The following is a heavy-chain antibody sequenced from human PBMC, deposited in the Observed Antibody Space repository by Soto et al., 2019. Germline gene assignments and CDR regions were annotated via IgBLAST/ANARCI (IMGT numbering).Heavy chain of an antibody. J-gene: IGHJ6*02. CDR3: SLKGGRRSSSSGNRMDV. CDR2: IYYSGST. CDR1: GGSISSYY. Sequence: QVQLQESGPGLVKPSETLSLTCTVSGGSISSYYWSWIRQPPGKGLEWIGYIYYSGSTNYNPSLRSRATISVATSKNQICLKISYVTAADTAVHYRSLKGGRRSSSSGNRMDVWTQGTTVTVSS. V-gene: IGHV4-59*01. D-gene: IGHD6-13*01.